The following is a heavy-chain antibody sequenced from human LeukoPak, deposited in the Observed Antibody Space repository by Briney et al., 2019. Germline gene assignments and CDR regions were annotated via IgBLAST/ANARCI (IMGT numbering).Heavy chain of an antibody. V-gene: IGHV3-30*03. CDR2: ISYDGSTK. Sequence: PGRSLRLSCAASGFTFSDYGMHWVRQAPGKGLEWVAVISYDGSTKYYADSVKGRFTISRDNSKNTLYLQMNSLRAEDTAVYYCARDRGDYYFDYWGQGTLVTVSS. CDR1: GFTFSDYG. J-gene: IGHJ4*02. CDR3: ARDRGDYYFDY. D-gene: IGHD3-10*01.